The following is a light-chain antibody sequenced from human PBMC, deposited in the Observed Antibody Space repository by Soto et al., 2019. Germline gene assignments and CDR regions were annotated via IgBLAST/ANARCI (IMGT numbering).Light chain of an antibody. CDR3: QLRHRWPNA. V-gene: IGKV3D-20*02. Sequence: EVVMPKSSAHVSVSLGERGTLSCRASQSVSSNLAWSQQKPGQAPRLLIYDASSRATGIPDRCSGVGSGTDFTLTVSSLGPGVSAVYYSQLRHRWPNAVGQGTRLEIK. CDR2: DAS. J-gene: IGKJ5*01. CDR1: QSVSSN.